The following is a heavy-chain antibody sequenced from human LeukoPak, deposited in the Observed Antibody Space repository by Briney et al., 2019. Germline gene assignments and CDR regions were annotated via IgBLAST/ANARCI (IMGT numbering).Heavy chain of an antibody. Sequence: GGSLRLSCAASGFTFSSYGMHWVRQAPGKGLEWVAVIWYDGSNKYYADSVKGRFTISRDNSKNTLYLQMNSLRAEDTAVYYCAREPIVVVVAATLVPYYGMDVWGQGTTVTVSS. V-gene: IGHV3-33*01. CDR3: AREPIVVVVAATLVPYYGMDV. D-gene: IGHD2-15*01. J-gene: IGHJ6*02. CDR2: IWYDGSNK. CDR1: GFTFSSYG.